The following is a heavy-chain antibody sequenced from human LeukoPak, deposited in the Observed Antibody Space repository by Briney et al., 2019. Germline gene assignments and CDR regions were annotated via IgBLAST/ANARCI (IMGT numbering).Heavy chain of an antibody. CDR1: GFTFGRYW. J-gene: IGHJ4*02. Sequence: GGSLRLSCAASGFTFGRYWMSWVRQAPGKGLEWVANIKQDGSQRYYVDSVKGRFTISTDNAKNSLYLQMISLRVEDPALYYCARDRTVTTFDSWGQGTLVTVSS. V-gene: IGHV3-7*01. CDR3: ARDRTVTTFDS. D-gene: IGHD4-17*01. CDR2: IKQDGSQR.